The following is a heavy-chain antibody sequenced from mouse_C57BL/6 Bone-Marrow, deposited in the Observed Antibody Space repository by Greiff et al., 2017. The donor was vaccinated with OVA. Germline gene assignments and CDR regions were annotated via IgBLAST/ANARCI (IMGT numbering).Heavy chain of an antibody. D-gene: IGHD1-1*01. CDR3: ARRENYGSSYWFAY. CDR1: GYTFTSYW. Sequence: LQQPGAELVMPGASVKLSCKASGYTFTSYWMHWVKQRPGQGLEWIGEIDPSDSYTNYNQKFKGKSTLTVDKSSSTAYMQLSSLTSEDSAVYYGARRENYGSSYWFAYWGQGTLVTVSA. CDR2: IDPSDSYT. V-gene: IGHV1-69*01. J-gene: IGHJ3*01.